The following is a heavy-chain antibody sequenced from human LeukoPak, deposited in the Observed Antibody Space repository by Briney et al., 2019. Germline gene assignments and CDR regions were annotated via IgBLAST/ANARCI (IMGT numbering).Heavy chain of an antibody. J-gene: IGHJ6*04. CDR2: IKQDGSEK. V-gene: IGHV3-7*03. D-gene: IGHD3-10*01. Sequence: AGGSLRLSCAASGFTFSRYWMSWVRQAPGKGLEWLANIKQDGSEKYYVDSVEGRFTISRDNAKNSLYLQMNSLRAEDTAVYYCATLWFGDYYYYYGMDVWGKGTTVTVSP. CDR3: ATLWFGDYYYYYGMDV. CDR1: GFTFSRYW.